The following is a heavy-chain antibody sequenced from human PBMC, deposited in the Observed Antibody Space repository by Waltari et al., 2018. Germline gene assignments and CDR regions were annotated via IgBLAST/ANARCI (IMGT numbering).Heavy chain of an antibody. Sequence: VQLVESGGTLVQPGWSLRLSCAVSGFTFISYWMHWVRQAPGQGLVGLAGIKIGGSGKDYEEYLMARFTISRDNAKNTLYLQMNRLRAADTTVYHCARGVPYYSSLAYWGQGTLVTVSS. V-gene: IGHV3-74*01. D-gene: IGHD4-4*01. CDR2: IKIGGSGK. CDR1: GFTFISYW. J-gene: IGHJ4*02. CDR3: ARGVPYYSSLAY.